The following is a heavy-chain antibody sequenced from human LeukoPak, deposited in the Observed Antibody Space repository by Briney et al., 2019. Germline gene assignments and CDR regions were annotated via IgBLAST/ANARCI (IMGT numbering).Heavy chain of an antibody. CDR1: GGSISSSNW. J-gene: IGHJ5*02. CDR3: ARVVAVVVPAAMAWFDP. Sequence: SETLSLTCAVSGGSISSSNWWSWVRQPPGKGLEWIGEIYHSGSTNYNPSLKSRVTISVDKSKNQFSLKLSSVTAADTAVYYCARVVAVVVPAAMAWFDPWGQGTLVTVSS. V-gene: IGHV4-4*02. D-gene: IGHD2-2*01. CDR2: IYHSGST.